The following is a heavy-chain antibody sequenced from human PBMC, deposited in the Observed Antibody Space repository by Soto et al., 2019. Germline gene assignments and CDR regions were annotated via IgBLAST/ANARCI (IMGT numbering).Heavy chain of an antibody. CDR2: ISGSGGYT. J-gene: IGHJ6*02. CDR3: AKRGCGGDCYSGFNYYYGMDV. Sequence: PGWSLGLSCAASGFTFSSYAMSWVRQAPGKGLEWGSGISGSGGYTYHADSVMGRFTISRDNSKNTLYLQMNSLRAEDTALYYCAKRGCGGDCYSGFNYYYGMDVWGQGTTVTVSS. V-gene: IGHV3-23*01. D-gene: IGHD2-21*02. CDR1: GFTFSSYA.